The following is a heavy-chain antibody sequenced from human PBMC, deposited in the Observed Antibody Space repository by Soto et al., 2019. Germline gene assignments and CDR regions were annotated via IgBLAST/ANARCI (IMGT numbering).Heavy chain of an antibody. CDR1: GFTFSSYS. Sequence: EVQLVESGGGLVQPGGSLRLSCAASGFTFSSYSMDWFRQAPGKGLECISYISASTSTIYYADSVKGRFTISRDNAKNSLYLQIISLRDEDTAVYYCARGSLTTVTNFDYWGQGTLVTVSS. CDR2: ISASTSTI. CDR3: ARGSLTTVTNFDY. J-gene: IGHJ4*02. D-gene: IGHD4-17*01. V-gene: IGHV3-48*02.